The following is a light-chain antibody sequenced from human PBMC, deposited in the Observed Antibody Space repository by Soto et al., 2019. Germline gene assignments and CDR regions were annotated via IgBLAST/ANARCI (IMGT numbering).Light chain of an antibody. CDR1: QSISSY. CDR2: AAS. CDR3: QQSYSTPIT. Sequence: IQMTPSPSSLSASVGDRVTITCRASQSISSYLNWYQQKPGKAPKLLIYAASSLQSGVPSRFSGSGSGTDFTLTISSLQPEDSATYYCQQSYSTPITFGQGTRLEIK. J-gene: IGKJ5*01. V-gene: IGKV1-39*01.